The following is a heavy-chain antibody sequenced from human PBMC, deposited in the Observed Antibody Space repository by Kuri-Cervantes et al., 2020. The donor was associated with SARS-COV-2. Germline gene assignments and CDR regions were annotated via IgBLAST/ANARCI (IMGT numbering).Heavy chain of an antibody. V-gene: IGHV4-4*07. CDR3: ARDVEYYDFWSGYYSPGAFDI. J-gene: IGHJ3*02. D-gene: IGHD3-3*01. Sequence: SETLSLTCTVSGGSISSHYWSWIRQPARKGLEWIGRIYTSGSTNYNPSLKSRITISVDTSKNQFSLKLSSVTAADTAVYYCARDVEYYDFWSGYYSPGAFDIWGQGTMVTVSS. CDR2: IYTSGST. CDR1: GGSISSHY.